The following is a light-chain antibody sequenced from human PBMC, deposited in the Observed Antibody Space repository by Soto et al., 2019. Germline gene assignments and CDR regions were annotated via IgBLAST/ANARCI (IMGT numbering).Light chain of an antibody. J-gene: IGLJ2*01. CDR3: TSYTTSSTVV. Sequence: QSALTQPASVSGSPGQSITISCTGTSSDVGGYDFVSWYQQHLGKAPKVIIYDVRNRPSGVSNRFSGSKSGNTASLTISGLQAEGEADYYCTSYTTSSTVVFGGGTKLTVL. CDR1: SSDVGGYDF. CDR2: DVR. V-gene: IGLV2-14*03.